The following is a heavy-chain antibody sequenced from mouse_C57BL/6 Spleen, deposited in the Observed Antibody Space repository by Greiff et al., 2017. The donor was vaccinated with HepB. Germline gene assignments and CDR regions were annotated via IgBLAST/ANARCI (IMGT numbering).Heavy chain of an antibody. CDR3: ARGSNYVRFAY. CDR2: ISDGGSYT. J-gene: IGHJ3*01. D-gene: IGHD2-5*01. CDR1: GFTFSSYA. V-gene: IGHV5-4*03. Sequence: EVKVVESGGGLVKPGGSLKLSCAASGFTFSSYAMSWVRQTPEKRLEWVATISDGGSYTYYPDNVKGRFTISRDNATNNLYLQMSHLKCEDTAMYYCARGSNYVRFAYWGQGTLVTVSA.